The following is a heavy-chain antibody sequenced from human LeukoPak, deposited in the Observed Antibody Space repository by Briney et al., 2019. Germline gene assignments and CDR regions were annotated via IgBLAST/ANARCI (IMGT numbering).Heavy chain of an antibody. CDR2: MSPNSGDT. J-gene: IGHJ4*02. Sequence: ASVKVSCKASGYTFTSHDINWVRQATGQGLEWMGWMSPNSGDTGYAQKFQGRVTMTSDSSISTAYMELSCLRSEDTAIYYCVRTPPNWGFDYWGQGTLVTVSS. CDR1: GYTFTSHD. V-gene: IGHV1-8*01. CDR3: VRTPPNWGFDY. D-gene: IGHD7-27*01.